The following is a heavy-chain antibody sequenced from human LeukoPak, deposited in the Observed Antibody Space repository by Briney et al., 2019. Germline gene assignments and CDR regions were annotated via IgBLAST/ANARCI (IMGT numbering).Heavy chain of an antibody. CDR1: GGTFSSYA. CDR3: ARDLPGRIIDY. Sequence: ASVKVSCKASGGTFSSYAISWVRQAPGQGLEWMGWISAYNGNTNYAQKLQGRVTMTTDTSTSTAYMELRSLRSDDTAVYYCARDLPGRIIDYWGQGTLVTVSS. J-gene: IGHJ4*02. V-gene: IGHV1-18*01. CDR2: ISAYNGNT.